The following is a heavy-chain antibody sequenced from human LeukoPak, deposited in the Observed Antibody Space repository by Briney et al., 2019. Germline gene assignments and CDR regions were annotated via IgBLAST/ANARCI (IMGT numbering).Heavy chain of an antibody. CDR2: IIPILGIA. CDR1: GGTFSSYT. D-gene: IGHD3-3*01. CDR3: ARAQRNLGYDFWSGYYY. J-gene: IGHJ4*02. Sequence: SVKVSCKASGGTFSSYTISWVRQAPGQGLEWMGRIIPILGIANYAQKFQGRVTITADKSTSTAYMELSSLRPEDTAVYYCARAQRNLGYDFWSGYYYWGQGTLVTVSP. V-gene: IGHV1-69*02.